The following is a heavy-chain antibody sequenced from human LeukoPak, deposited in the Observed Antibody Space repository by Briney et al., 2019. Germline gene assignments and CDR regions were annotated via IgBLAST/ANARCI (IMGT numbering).Heavy chain of an antibody. CDR1: GFTFSSYA. CDR3: ATRIDCSSTSCYTGDY. Sequence: PGGSLRLSCAASGFTFSSYAMSWVRQAPGKGLEWVSAISGSGGSTYYADSVKGRFTISRDNSKNTLYLQMNSLRAEDTAVYYCATRIDCSSTSCYTGDYWGQGTLVTVSS. J-gene: IGHJ4*02. CDR2: ISGSGGST. V-gene: IGHV3-23*01. D-gene: IGHD2-2*02.